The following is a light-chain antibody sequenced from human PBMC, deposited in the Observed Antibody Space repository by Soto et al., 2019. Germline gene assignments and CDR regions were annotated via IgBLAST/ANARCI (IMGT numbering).Light chain of an antibody. CDR3: CSYAGTYAWI. CDR2: DVT. Sequence: QSALTQPRSVSGSPGQSVTISCTGASNNVGGYNYVSWYQHHPGKVPQLIIYDVTKRPSRVPDRFSGSKSGNTASLTISVHQVEDEADYYCCSYAGTYAWIFGGGTKLTVL. J-gene: IGLJ2*01. V-gene: IGLV2-11*01. CDR1: SNNVGGYNY.